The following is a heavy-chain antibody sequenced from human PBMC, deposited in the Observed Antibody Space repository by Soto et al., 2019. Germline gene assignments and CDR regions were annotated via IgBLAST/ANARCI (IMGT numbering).Heavy chain of an antibody. CDR3: ARDPDSSGYYPGYFQH. D-gene: IGHD3-22*01. CDR1: GFTFSSYS. CDR2: ISSSSSYI. Sequence: GGSLRLSCAASGFTFSSYSMNWVRQAPGKGLEWVSSISSSSSYIYYADSVKGRFTISRDNAKNSLYLQMNSLRAEDTAVYYCARDPDSSGYYPGYFQHWGQGTLVTVSS. J-gene: IGHJ1*01. V-gene: IGHV3-21*01.